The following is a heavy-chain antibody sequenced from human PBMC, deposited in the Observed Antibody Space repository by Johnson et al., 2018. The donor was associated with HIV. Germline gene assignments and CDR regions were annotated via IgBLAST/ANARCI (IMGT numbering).Heavy chain of an antibody. J-gene: IGHJ3*02. V-gene: IGHV3-33*01. Sequence: QVQLVESGGGVVQPGGSLRLSCAASRFTFDSYGMHWVRQAPGRGLEWLAVIWYDASKKYYADSVKGRFTISRDNAKNSLYLQMNSLRAEDTAVYYCARDRQSGGGDADAFDIWGQGTMVSVSS. D-gene: IGHD1-26*01. CDR1: RFTFDSYG. CDR2: IWYDASKK. CDR3: ARDRQSGGGDADAFDI.